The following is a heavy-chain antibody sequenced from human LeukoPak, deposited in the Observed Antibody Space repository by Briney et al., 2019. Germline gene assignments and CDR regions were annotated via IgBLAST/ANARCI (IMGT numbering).Heavy chain of an antibody. Sequence: ASVKVSCKASGYTFTGYHMHWVRQAPRDGLEWMGWINPNSGGTNYARKFQGRVTMTRDTSTSTAYMGLSRLRSDDTAVYYCARLMYFSERNANNRFDPWGQGTLVTVSS. V-gene: IGHV1-2*02. J-gene: IGHJ5*02. CDR1: GYTFTGYH. CDR2: INPNSGGT. D-gene: IGHD3-22*01. CDR3: ARLMYFSERNANNRFDP.